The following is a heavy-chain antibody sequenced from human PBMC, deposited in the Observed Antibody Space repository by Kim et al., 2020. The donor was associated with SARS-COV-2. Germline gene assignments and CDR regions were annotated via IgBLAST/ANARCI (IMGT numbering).Heavy chain of an antibody. J-gene: IGHJ4*02. CDR3: ARVPLTAGAWSGFDY. V-gene: IGHV1-46*01. Sequence: RKFQGRVAMTRGTSTSTVYMELGSLRSEDTAVYYCARVPLTAGAWSGFDYWGQGTLVTVSS. D-gene: IGHD2-21*02.